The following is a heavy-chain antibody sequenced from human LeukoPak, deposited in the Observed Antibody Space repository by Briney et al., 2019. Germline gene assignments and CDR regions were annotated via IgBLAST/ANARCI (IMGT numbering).Heavy chain of an antibody. V-gene: IGHV3-23*01. CDR3: GKTTVGYSSGQKPAWPVDY. CDR1: GFTFSSHA. Sequence: GGSLRLSCAASGFTFSSHAMYCVRQAPGRGLEWVAGIFGSGGSPHYADSVKGRFTISRDNSRNTVYLQINSLRADDTAVYYCGKTTVGYSSGQKPAWPVDYWGQGTLVTVSS. CDR2: IFGSGGSP. D-gene: IGHD5-18*01. J-gene: IGHJ4*02.